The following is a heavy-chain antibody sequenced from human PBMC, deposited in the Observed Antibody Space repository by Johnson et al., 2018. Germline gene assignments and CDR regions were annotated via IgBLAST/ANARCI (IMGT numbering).Heavy chain of an antibody. CDR3: PRRHYYYGMDV. J-gene: IGHJ6*02. CDR1: RCPFSDYY. V-gene: IGHV3-11*01. Sequence: QVQLGQSGGGLVKAGVSLGLSCAASRCPFSDYYMSWIRPAPGKGLEWVSYISSSGTSRYYADSVKGRFTISRENAKNSLYLQMNSLRDEDTAVYYCPRRHYYYGMDVWGQVTTVTVSS. CDR2: ISSSGTSR.